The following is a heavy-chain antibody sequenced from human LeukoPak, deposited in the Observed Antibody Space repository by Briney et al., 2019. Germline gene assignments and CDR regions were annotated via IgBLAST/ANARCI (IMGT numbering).Heavy chain of an antibody. Sequence: ASVKVSCKASGYTFTSYGISWVRQAPGQGLEWMGWISAYDGNTNYAQKLHGRVTMTTDTSTSTAYMELRSLRSDDTAVYCCARDVATVTTLNWFDPWGQGTLVSVCS. CDR2: ISAYDGNT. V-gene: IGHV1-18*04. CDR3: ARDVATVTTLNWFDP. J-gene: IGHJ5*02. D-gene: IGHD4-17*01. CDR1: GYTFTSYG.